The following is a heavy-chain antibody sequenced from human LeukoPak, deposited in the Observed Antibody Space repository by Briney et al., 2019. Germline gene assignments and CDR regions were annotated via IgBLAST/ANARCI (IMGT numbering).Heavy chain of an antibody. D-gene: IGHD3-22*01. CDR2: IYYSGST. Sequence: SETLSLTCTVSGGSISSYYWSWIRQPPGKGLEWIGYIYYSGSTNYNPSLKSRVTISVDTSKNQFPLKLSSVTAADTAVYYCAGYSYYYDSSGYFDYWGQGTLVTVSS. CDR3: AGYSYYYDSSGYFDY. V-gene: IGHV4-59*01. CDR1: GGSISSYY. J-gene: IGHJ4*02.